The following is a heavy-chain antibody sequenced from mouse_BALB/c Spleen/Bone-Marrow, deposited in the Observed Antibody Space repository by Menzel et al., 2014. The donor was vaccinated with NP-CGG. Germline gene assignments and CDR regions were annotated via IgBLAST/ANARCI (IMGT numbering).Heavy chain of an antibody. V-gene: IGHV5-4*02. J-gene: IGHJ3*01. D-gene: IGHD1-1*01. CDR3: ANYYGSTWFAY. CDR2: ISDGGSYT. Sequence: EVNLVESGGGLVKPGGSLKLSCAASGFTFSDYYMYWVRQTPEKRLEWVATISDGGSYTYYPDSVKGRFTISRDNAKNNLYLQMSSLKSEDTAMYYCANYYGSTWFAYWGQGTLVTVSA. CDR1: GFTFSDYY.